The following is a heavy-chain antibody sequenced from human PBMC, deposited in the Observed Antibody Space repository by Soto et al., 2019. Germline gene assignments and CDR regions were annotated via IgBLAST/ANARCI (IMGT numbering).Heavy chain of an antibody. CDR1: GFTFSSYG. D-gene: IGHD6-19*01. J-gene: IGHJ4*02. CDR2: ISDDERND. V-gene: IGHV3-30*19. Sequence: GGSLRLSCAASGFTFSSYGMHLVRQAPGKGLEWVAVISDDERNDYYADSVKGRFTTSRDNSKNTLYLQMNSLRPEDTAVYYCARSLAVAGSGPDYWGQGTLVTVSS. CDR3: ARSLAVAGSGPDY.